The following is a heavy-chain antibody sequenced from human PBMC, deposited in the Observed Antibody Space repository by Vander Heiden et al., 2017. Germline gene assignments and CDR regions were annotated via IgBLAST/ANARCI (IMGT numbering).Heavy chain of an antibody. CDR1: GFIFSNAW. CDR2: ITSKSFGETI. CDR3: LSAFAD. Sequence: EVQLVESGGGLVAPGASLSLSCAGSGFIFSNAWMTWVRQAPGKGLEWVGRITSKSFGETIDYAAPVGGRFIISRDDSQNKAYLQMNSLKTEDTGVYYCLSAFADWGPGTMVTVSS. V-gene: IGHV3-15*01. J-gene: IGHJ3*01. D-gene: IGHD3-3*02.